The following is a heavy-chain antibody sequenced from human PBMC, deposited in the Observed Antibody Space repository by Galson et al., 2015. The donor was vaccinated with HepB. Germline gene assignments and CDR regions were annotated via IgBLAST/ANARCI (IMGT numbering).Heavy chain of an antibody. CDR2: IRHDGSNK. V-gene: IGHV3-30*02. J-gene: IGHJ4*02. D-gene: IGHD6-13*01. Sequence: SLRLSCAASGFTFSSYGMHWVRQAPGKGLEWVAFIRHDGSNKYYADSVKGRFTISRDNSKNTLYLQMNSLRAEDTAVYYCARVSSSWYYQDYWGQGTLVTVSS. CDR3: ARVSSSWYYQDY. CDR1: GFTFSSYG.